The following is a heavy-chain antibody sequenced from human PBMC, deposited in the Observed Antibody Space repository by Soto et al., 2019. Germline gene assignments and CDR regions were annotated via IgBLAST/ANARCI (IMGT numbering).Heavy chain of an antibody. D-gene: IGHD3-10*01. J-gene: IGHJ6*02. CDR1: GYTFTSYG. V-gene: IGHV1-18*01. CDR2: ISAYNGNT. CDR3: ASSAAVRGVLDPPYYYYYGMDV. Sequence: QVQLVQSGAEVKKPGASVKVSCKASGYTFTSYGISWVRQAPGQGLEWMGWISAYNGNTNYAQKLQGRVTMTTDTSSSTDYMELRSPRSDDTAVYYCASSAAVRGVLDPPYYYYYGMDVWGQGTTVTVSS.